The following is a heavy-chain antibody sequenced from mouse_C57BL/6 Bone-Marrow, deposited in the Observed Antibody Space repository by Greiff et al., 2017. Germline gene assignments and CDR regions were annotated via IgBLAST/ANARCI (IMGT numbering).Heavy chain of an antibody. CDR2: ISSGGCYT. CDR1: GFTFSSSG. J-gene: IGHJ4*01. Sequence: EVQLVESGGDLVKPGGSLTLSCAASGFTFSSSGMSWVRQTPDKRLEWVATISSGGCYTYYPDSVKGRFTLSRDNAKNTPYMQMSSLKSEDAAMYYCAGYYYGRGDYWGQGTSVTVSS. D-gene: IGHD1-1*01. V-gene: IGHV5-6*01. CDR3: AGYYYGRGDY.